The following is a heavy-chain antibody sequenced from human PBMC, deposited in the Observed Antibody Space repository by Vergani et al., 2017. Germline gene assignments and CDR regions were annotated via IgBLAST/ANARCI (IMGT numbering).Heavy chain of an antibody. Sequence: QVQLVQSGAEVKKPGASVKVSCKASGYTFTGYYMHWVRQAPGQGLEWMGWINPNSGGTNYAQKFQGRVTMTRDTSISTAYMELSRLRSDHTAVYYCARDLVPYDYVWGSYRPDAFDIWGQGTMVTVSS. CDR1: GYTFTGYY. V-gene: IGHV1-2*02. D-gene: IGHD3-16*02. CDR3: ARDLVPYDYVWGSYRPDAFDI. J-gene: IGHJ3*02. CDR2: INPNSGGT.